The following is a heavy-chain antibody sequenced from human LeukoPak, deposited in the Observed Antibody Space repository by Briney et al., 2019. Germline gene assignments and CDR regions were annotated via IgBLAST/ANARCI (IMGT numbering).Heavy chain of an antibody. CDR3: AKDGKEYYSDSSGFSDY. J-gene: IGHJ4*02. CDR1: GFSFSSYG. V-gene: IGHV3-30*18. Sequence: PGGSLILSCAASGFSFSSYGMHWVRQAPGKGLEWVAVISYDGSNKYYTDSVKGRFTVSRDNSKKTLNLQMNSLRVEDTAVYYCAKDGKEYYSDSSGFSDYWGQGTLVTVSS. CDR2: ISYDGSNK. D-gene: IGHD3-22*01.